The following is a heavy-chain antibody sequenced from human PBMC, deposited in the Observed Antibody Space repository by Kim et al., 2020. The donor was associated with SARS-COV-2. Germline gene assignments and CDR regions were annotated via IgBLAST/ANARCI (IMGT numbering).Heavy chain of an antibody. CDR1: GYTFTSYG. CDR3: ARERIWFGELSGGTDFDY. Sequence: ASVKVSCKASGYTFTSYGISWVRQAPGQGLEWMGWISAYNGNTNYAQKLQGRVTMTTDTSTSTAYMELRSLRSDDTAVYYCARERIWFGELSGGTDFDYWGQGTLVTVSS. J-gene: IGHJ4*02. D-gene: IGHD3-10*01. V-gene: IGHV1-18*01. CDR2: ISAYNGNT.